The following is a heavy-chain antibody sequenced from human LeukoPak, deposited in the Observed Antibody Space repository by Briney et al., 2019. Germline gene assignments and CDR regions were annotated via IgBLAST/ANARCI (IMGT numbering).Heavy chain of an antibody. Sequence: PGGSLRLSCAASGFTFSSYGMHWVRQAPGKGLDWVAFIRYDGSSKYYADSVKGRFTISRDNYQNTLYLQMKSLRAEDTAVYYCAKDILRYFDSSFDFWGQGTLVTVSS. D-gene: IGHD3-9*01. CDR3: AKDILRYFDSSFDF. J-gene: IGHJ4*02. CDR2: IRYDGSSK. CDR1: GFTFSSYG. V-gene: IGHV3-30*02.